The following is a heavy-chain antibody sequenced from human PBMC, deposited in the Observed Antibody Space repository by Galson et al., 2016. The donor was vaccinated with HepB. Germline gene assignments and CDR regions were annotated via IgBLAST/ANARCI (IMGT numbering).Heavy chain of an antibody. Sequence: SLRLSCAASGFTVSNNYMSWVRQAPGKGLEWVSLIYSGGSTSYADSVKGRFTISRDHFKNTLYLQMNTLRAEDTAVYFCTCGRSPGAYWGQGTLVPVSS. CDR2: IYSGGST. V-gene: IGHV3-53*01. D-gene: IGHD3-16*02. CDR1: GFTVSNNY. CDR3: TCGRSPGAY. J-gene: IGHJ4*02.